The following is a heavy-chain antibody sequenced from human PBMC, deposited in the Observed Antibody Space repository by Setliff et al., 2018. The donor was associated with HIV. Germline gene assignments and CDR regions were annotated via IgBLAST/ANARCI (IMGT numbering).Heavy chain of an antibody. Sequence: ASVKVSCKASGYSFTGPYLHWVRQAPGQGLEWVGRINPKTGGTNYAQKFQGRVTMTRDTSISTAYMELSRLRSDDTAVYYCARDHMSVGAWVGATSRGLFQHWGQGTLVTVSS. J-gene: IGHJ1*01. V-gene: IGHV1-2*06. CDR1: GYSFTGPY. CDR3: ARDHMSVGAWVGATSRGLFQH. D-gene: IGHD1-26*01. CDR2: INPKTGGT.